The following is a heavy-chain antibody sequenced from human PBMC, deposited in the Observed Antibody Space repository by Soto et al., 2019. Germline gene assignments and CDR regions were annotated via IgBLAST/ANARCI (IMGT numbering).Heavy chain of an antibody. V-gene: IGHV3-30-3*01. CDR3: ARDRPSDMVRESNYYYYGMDV. CDR1: GFTFSSYA. J-gene: IGHJ6*02. CDR2: ISYDGSNK. Sequence: QVQLVESGGGVVQPGRSLRLSCAASGFTFSSYAMHWVRQAPGKGLEWVAVISYDGSNKYYADSVKGRFTISRDNSKNTLYLQMNSLRAEDTAVYYCARDRPSDMVRESNYYYYGMDVWGQGTTVTVSS. D-gene: IGHD3-10*01.